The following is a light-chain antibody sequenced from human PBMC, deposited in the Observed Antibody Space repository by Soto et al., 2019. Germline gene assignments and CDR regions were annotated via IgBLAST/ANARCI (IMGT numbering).Light chain of an antibody. CDR1: QSVSNNY. Sequence: EVVLTQSPGTLSLSPGERASLSCRASQSVSNNYLAWYQQKPGQSHQPRIFGSSVRATGIPDRFSGSGSGTSFTLTIIRLAPEDFALYYCQQYGSSPPYTFGQGTKLEIK. CDR2: GSS. CDR3: QQYGSSPPYT. V-gene: IGKV3-20*01. J-gene: IGKJ2*01.